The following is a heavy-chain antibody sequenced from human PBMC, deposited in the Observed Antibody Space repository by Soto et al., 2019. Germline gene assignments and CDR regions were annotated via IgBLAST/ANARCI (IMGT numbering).Heavy chain of an antibody. V-gene: IGHV1-8*01. CDR3: ARGPTFYSGYDYYYYGMDV. CDR1: GYTFTSYD. CDR2: MNPNSGNT. Sequence: ASVKVSCKASGYTFTSYDINWVRQATGQGLEWMGWMNPNSGNTGYAQKFQGRVTMTRNTSISTAYMELSSLRSEDTAVYYCARGPTFYSGYDYYYYGMDVWGQGTTVTVSS. D-gene: IGHD5-12*01. J-gene: IGHJ6*02.